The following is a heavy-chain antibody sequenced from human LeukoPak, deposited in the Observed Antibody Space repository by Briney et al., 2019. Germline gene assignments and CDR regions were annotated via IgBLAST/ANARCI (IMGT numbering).Heavy chain of an antibody. Sequence: SETLSLTCNVSGYTMNSGYYWSWLRQTPGNGLEWIGETTHSGSTDYNPSLKSRVSGSVDTSKNQFSLRLTSVTAADTAVYYCARGPAYSWLRSGSVCFFDFWGQGVLVTVSS. D-gene: IGHD3-10*01. CDR2: TTHSGST. CDR3: ARGPAYSWLRSGSVCFFDF. V-gene: IGHV4-34*01. CDR1: GYTMNSGYY. J-gene: IGHJ4*02.